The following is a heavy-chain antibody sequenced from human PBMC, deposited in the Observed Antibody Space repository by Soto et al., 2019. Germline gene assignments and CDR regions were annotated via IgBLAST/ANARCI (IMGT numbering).Heavy chain of an antibody. D-gene: IGHD3-10*01. CDR3: ARDPYGSGSYYADYLDY. V-gene: IGHV3-7*03. J-gene: IGHJ4*02. CDR2: IKQDGSEK. Sequence: PGGSLRLSCAASGFTFSSYWMSWVRQAPGKGLEWVANIKQDGSEKYYVDSVKGRFTISRDNAKNSLYLQMNSLRAEDTAVYYCARDPYGSGSYYADYLDYWGQGTLVTVSS. CDR1: GFTFSSYW.